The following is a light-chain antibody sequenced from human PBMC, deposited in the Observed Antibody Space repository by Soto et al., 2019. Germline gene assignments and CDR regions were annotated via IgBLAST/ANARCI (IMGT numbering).Light chain of an antibody. CDR2: GAS. CDR1: QSVGSS. J-gene: IGKJ1*01. CDR3: QQYKTWPPWT. Sequence: EVVMTQSPATLSVSPGERATLSCRASQSVGSSVAWYQHKPGQAPRLLIFGASSRATGIPARFSGSGSGTDFTLTISSLQSEDFAVSSCQQYKTWPPWTFGQGTKVEI. V-gene: IGKV3-15*01.